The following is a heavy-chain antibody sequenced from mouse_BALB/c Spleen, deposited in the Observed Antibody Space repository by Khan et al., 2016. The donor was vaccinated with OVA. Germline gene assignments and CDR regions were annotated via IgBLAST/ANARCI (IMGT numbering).Heavy chain of an antibody. J-gene: IGHJ2*01. Sequence: EVQLEESGPGLVKPSQSLSLTCTVTGYSITSGYAWNWIRQFPGNKLEWMGYISYSGGTRYNPSLKSRISFTRDTSKNQFFLQLNSVTTEDTATYYCARGNYYGYYFDYWGQGTPLTVSS. CDR3: ARGNYYGYYFDY. V-gene: IGHV3-2*02. CDR1: GYSITSGYA. CDR2: ISYSGGT. D-gene: IGHD1-1*01.